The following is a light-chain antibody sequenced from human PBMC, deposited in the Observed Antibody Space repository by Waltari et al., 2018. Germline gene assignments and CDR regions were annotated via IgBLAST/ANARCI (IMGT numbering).Light chain of an antibody. CDR2: CAS. J-gene: IGKJ1*01. Sequence: VMTQSPATLSLFPGERAVLSCWASQSIETNLAWFQQKPGQAPRLLIPCASTRATNGPTRFSGSGSGTAFTLTISSLQSEDFAVYYCQQYNNWPPWTFGPGTKVEIK. V-gene: IGKV3-15*01. CDR1: QSIETN. CDR3: QQYNNWPPWT.